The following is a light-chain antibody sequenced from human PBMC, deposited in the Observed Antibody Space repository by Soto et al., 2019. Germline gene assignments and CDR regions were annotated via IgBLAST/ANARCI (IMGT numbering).Light chain of an antibody. Sequence: DIQMTHSPSSLSASVGDRVTVTCRASQDIGNYLCWYQQRLGKAPKLLIYDASYLEAGVPSRFSGSGSGTDFTFTISSLQPEDFATYYCQQHDSLPLTFGGGTKVDIK. CDR1: QDIGNY. CDR3: QQHDSLPLT. V-gene: IGKV1-33*01. CDR2: DAS. J-gene: IGKJ4*01.